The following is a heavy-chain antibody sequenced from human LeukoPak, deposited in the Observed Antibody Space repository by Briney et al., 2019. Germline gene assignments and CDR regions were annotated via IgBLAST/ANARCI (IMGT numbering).Heavy chain of an antibody. CDR1: GGSISSSY. D-gene: IGHD5-24*01. J-gene: IGHJ4*02. Sequence: SETLSLTCTVSGGSISSSYWSWIRQPPGKGLEWIGYIYYSGSTNYNPSLKSRVTISVDTSKNQFSLKLSSVTAADTAVYYCARRWLQLRPFDYWGQGTLVTVSS. CDR2: IYYSGST. V-gene: IGHV4-59*01. CDR3: ARRWLQLRPFDY.